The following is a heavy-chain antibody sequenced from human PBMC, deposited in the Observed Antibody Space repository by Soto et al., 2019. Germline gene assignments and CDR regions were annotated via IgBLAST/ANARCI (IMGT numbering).Heavy chain of an antibody. Sequence: QVQLQESGPGLVRPSETLSLTCTVSGGSVTTGSYNWSWIRRPPGKGLEWLGNIFFTGITHYNPPLNNRVTMSVDTSKNQFALTVSSVTAADTAVYYCARDGHGMDVWGQGTTVTVSS. CDR1: GGSVTTGSYN. J-gene: IGHJ6*02. V-gene: IGHV4-61*01. CDR2: IFFTGIT. CDR3: ARDGHGMDV.